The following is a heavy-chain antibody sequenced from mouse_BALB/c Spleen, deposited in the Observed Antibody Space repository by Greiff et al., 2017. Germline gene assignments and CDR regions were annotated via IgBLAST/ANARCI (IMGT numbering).Heavy chain of an antibody. CDR2: IYPGDGDT. Sequence: QVQLQQSGAELARPGASVKLSCKASGYTFTSYWMQWVKQRPGQGLEWIGAIYPGDGDTRYTQKFKGKATLTADKSSSTAYMQLSSLASEDSAVYYCAREGGSTALDYWGQGTTLTVSS. V-gene: IGHV1-87*01. D-gene: IGHD1-2*01. CDR3: AREGGSTALDY. CDR1: GYTFTSYW. J-gene: IGHJ2*01.